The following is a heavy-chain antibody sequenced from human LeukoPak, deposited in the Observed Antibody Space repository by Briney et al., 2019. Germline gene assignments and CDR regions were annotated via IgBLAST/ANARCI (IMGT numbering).Heavy chain of an antibody. D-gene: IGHD1-1*01. V-gene: IGHV1-69*13. CDR2: IIPIFGTA. J-gene: IGHJ4*02. CDR1: GGTFGSYA. Sequence: ASVKVSCKASGGTFGSYAISWVRQAPGQGLEWMGGIIPIFGTANYAQKFQGRVTITADESTSTAYMELSSLRSEDTAVCYCARDRRAGTNKNFDYWGQGTLVTVSS. CDR3: ARDRRAGTNKNFDY.